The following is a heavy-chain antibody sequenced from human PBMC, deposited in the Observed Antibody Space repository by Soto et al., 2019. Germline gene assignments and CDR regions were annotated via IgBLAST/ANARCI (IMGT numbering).Heavy chain of an antibody. CDR3: TRVSSPLPDNFFDP. D-gene: IGHD6-6*01. CDR2: IYTDGTT. J-gene: IGHJ5*02. CDR1: GFSVSANY. V-gene: IGHV3-53*01. Sequence: GGSLRLSCAASGFSVSANYVIWVRQAPGKGLDWVSLIYTDGTTYYAYSVKGRFTFSRDKSKNYLYLXMNSLRAENTALHYCTRVSSPLPDNFFDPGSPGTLVTVSS.